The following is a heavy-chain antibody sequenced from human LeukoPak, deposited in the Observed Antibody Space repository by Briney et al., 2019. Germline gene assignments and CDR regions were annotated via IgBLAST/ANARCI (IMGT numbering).Heavy chain of an antibody. Sequence: ASVKVSCKASGYTFTSYDINWVRQATGQGLAWMGWINPNSGNTGYAQKFQGRVTITRNTSISTAYMELSSLRSEDTAVYYCARGQTGDTRYYYYMDVWGKGTTVTVSS. V-gene: IGHV1-8*03. D-gene: IGHD7-27*01. CDR1: GYTFTSYD. CDR3: ARGQTGDTRYYYYMDV. J-gene: IGHJ6*03. CDR2: INPNSGNT.